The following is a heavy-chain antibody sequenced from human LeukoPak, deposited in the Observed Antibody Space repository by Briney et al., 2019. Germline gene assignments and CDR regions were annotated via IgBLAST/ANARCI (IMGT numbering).Heavy chain of an antibody. CDR3: AKQTTGYYGSGVGF. CDR1: GFTFSSYA. J-gene: IGHJ4*02. D-gene: IGHD3-10*01. Sequence: GGSLRLSCVASGFTFSSYAMSWVRQAPGKGLEWVSSIRDSGDIAHYADPVRGRFTISRDNSKNTLYLQMSSLRPADTAVYFCAKQTTGYYGSGVGFWGQGALVTVSS. CDR2: IRDSGDIA. V-gene: IGHV3-23*01.